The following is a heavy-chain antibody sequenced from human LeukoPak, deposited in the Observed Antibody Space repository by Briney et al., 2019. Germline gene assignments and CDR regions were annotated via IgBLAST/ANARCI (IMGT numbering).Heavy chain of an antibody. D-gene: IGHD7-27*01. CDR2: MSPNSGDT. CDR1: GYTFTSYD. Sequence: ASVKVSCKASGYTFTSYDFNWVRQATGQRPEWMGWMSPNSGDTGYAQKFQDRVTMTRNTSMSTAYMELSSLRSDDTAVYYCARGPPNWGYDYWGPGTLVTVSS. V-gene: IGHV1-8*01. J-gene: IGHJ4*02. CDR3: ARGPPNWGYDY.